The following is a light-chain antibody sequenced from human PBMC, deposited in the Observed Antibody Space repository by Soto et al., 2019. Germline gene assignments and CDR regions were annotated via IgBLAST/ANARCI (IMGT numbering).Light chain of an antibody. V-gene: IGKV1-5*01. J-gene: IGKJ1*01. CDR1: QSISNW. Sequence: DIQMTQSPSTLSASVGDRVTITCRASQSISNWLAWYQQKPGKAPKLLIYDASILESGVPSRFSGSGSGTEFTLTVSSLQPEDFATYYCLQDHDDSWTFGQGTKVDIK. CDR3: LQDHDDSWT. CDR2: DAS.